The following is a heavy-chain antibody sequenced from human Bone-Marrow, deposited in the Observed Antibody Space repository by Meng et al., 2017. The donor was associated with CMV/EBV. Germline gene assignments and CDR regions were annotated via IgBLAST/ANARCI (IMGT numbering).Heavy chain of an antibody. CDR2: ISSSGGST. D-gene: IGHD2-2*01. CDR1: GFTFSSYA. CDR3: AKREPEVPAAMSMDV. Sequence: GESLKISCAASGFTFSSYAMQWVRQAPGKGLDWVSGISSSGGSTYYADSVKGRFTISRDNSKNTLYLQMNSLRAEDTAVYYCAKREPEVPAAMSMDVWGQGTTVTVSS. J-gene: IGHJ6*02. V-gene: IGHV3-23*01.